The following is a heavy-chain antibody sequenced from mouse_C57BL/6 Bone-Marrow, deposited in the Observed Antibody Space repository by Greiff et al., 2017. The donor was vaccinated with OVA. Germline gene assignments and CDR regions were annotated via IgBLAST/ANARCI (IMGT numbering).Heavy chain of an antibody. Sequence: EVQLVESGAELARPGASVKLSCTASGFNIKDDYMHWVKQRPEQGLEWIGWIDPENGDTEYASKFQGTATIPADPSSSTAYLQLSSLPSEDTAGYYCTTIRIDDYGSSWDWYFDVWGTRTTVTDSA. J-gene: IGHJ1*03. V-gene: IGHV14-4*01. D-gene: IGHD1-1*01. CDR2: IDPENGDT. CDR1: GFNIKDDY. CDR3: TTIRIDDYGSSWDWYFDV.